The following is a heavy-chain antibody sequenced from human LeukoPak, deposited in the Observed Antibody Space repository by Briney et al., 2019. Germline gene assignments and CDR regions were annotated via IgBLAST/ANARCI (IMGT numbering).Heavy chain of an antibody. V-gene: IGHV1-2*02. CDR1: GYTFTGYY. J-gene: IGHJ4*02. CDR3: ARDLLSRDGYNLGIFFY. D-gene: IGHD5-24*01. Sequence: ASVKVSCKASGYTFTGYYMHWARQAPGQGLEWMGWINPNSGGTNYAQKLQGRVTMTTDTSTSTAYMELRSLRSDDTAVYYCARDLLSRDGYNLGIFFYWGQGTLVTVSS. CDR2: INPNSGGT.